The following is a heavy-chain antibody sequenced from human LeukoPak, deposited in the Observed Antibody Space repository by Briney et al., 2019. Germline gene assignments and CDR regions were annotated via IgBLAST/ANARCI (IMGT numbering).Heavy chain of an antibody. CDR3: ARMRRGYSYG. J-gene: IGHJ4*02. V-gene: IGHV1-69*13. D-gene: IGHD5-18*01. CDR1: GGTFSSYA. Sequence: ASVKVSCTASGGTFSSYAISWVRQAPGQGLEWMGGIIPIFGTANYAQKFQGRVTITADESTSTAYMELSSLRSEDTAVYYCARMRRGYSYGWGQGTLVTVSS. CDR2: IIPIFGTA.